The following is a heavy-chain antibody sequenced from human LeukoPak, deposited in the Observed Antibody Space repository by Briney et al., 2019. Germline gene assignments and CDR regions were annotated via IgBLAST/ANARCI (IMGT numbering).Heavy chain of an antibody. D-gene: IGHD1-26*01. J-gene: IGHJ4*02. V-gene: IGHV3-23*01. Sequence: TGGSLRLSCAASGFTFSSYAMGWVRQAPGKGLEWVSAISGSGGATYYADSVKGRFTISRDNSKNTLYLQMNSLRAEDTAVYYCAKGEVVGLYYFDYWGQGTLVTVSS. CDR2: ISGSGGAT. CDR1: GFTFSSYA. CDR3: AKGEVVGLYYFDY.